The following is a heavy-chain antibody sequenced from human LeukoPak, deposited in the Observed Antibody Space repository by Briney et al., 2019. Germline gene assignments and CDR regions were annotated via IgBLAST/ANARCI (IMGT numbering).Heavy chain of an antibody. CDR2: IYYSGST. J-gene: IGHJ4*02. V-gene: IGHV4-39*07. CDR3: ARSYYDFWSPTGFFDY. D-gene: IGHD3-3*01. CDR1: GGSISSSSYF. Sequence: SETLSLTCTVSGGSISSSSYFWGWIRQPPGKGLEWIGTIYYSGSTYYNPSLKSRVTISVDKSKNQFSLKLNSVTAADRAVYYCARSYYDFWSPTGFFDYWGQGTLVTVSS.